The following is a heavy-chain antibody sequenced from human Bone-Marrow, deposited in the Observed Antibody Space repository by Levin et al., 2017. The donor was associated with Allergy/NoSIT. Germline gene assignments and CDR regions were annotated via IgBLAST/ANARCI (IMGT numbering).Heavy chain of an antibody. CDR3: ARDPVEYSGSTEAMDV. J-gene: IGHJ6*02. V-gene: IGHV3-23*01. CDR1: GFAFNTYA. Sequence: QPGGSLRLSCTASGFAFNTYAMTWVRQAPGKGLEWVSSMSVTGDSTYYADSVRGRFTISRDNSKKTLYLQMNSLRAEDTAVYYCARDPVEYSGSTEAMDVWGQGTTVTVSS. D-gene: IGHD5-12*01. CDR2: MSVTGDST.